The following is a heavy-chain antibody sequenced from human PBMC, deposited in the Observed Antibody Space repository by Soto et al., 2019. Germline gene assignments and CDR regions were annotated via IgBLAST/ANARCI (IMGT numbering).Heavy chain of an antibody. CDR1: GGSISSGGYS. D-gene: IGHD2-15*01. CDR3: ARELGAAGFDP. V-gene: IGHV4-30-2*01. J-gene: IGHJ5*02. Sequence: QLQLQESGSGLVKPSQTLSLTCAVSGGSISSGGYSWSWIRQPPGKGLEWIGYIYHSGSTYYNPSLNSRVTISVDRSNNQFSLKLSSVTAADTAVYYCARELGAAGFDPWGQGTLVTVSS. CDR2: IYHSGST.